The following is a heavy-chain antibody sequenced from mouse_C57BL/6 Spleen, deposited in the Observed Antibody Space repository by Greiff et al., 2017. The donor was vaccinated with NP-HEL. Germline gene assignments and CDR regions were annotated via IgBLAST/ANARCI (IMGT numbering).Heavy chain of an antibody. CDR1: GYSITSGYY. J-gene: IGHJ3*01. D-gene: IGHD2-12*01. CDR2: ISYDGSN. V-gene: IGHV3-6*01. Sequence: ESGPGLVKPSQSLSLTCSVTGYSITSGYYWNWIRQFPGNKLEWMGYISYDGSNNYNPSLKNRISITRDTSKNQFFLKLNSVTTEDTATYYCARSYDAWFAYWGQGTLVTVSA. CDR3: ARSYDAWFAY.